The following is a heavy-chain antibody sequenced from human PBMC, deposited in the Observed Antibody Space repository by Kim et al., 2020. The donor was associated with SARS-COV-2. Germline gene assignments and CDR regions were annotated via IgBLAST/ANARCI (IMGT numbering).Heavy chain of an antibody. V-gene: IGHV4-39*01. J-gene: IGHJ3*02. Sequence: SETLSLTCSASGGSISSTTYYWGWVRQPPGKGLEWIGTIYYSGSANYNPSLKSRVSLSVDTSKNHFSLKLSSVTAAPTAGYYCARHFDHPTGFDIWGQGT. CDR1: GGSISSTTYY. D-gene: IGHD1-1*01. CDR2: IYYSGSA. CDR3: ARHFDHPTGFDI.